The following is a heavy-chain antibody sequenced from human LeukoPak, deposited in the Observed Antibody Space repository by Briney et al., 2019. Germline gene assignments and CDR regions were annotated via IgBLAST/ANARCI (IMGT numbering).Heavy chain of an antibody. V-gene: IGHV3-9*01. D-gene: IGHD3-10*01. CDR1: GFIFNNYA. CDR3: AKDISRVIFRELWFGEYENGMDV. Sequence: GGSLRLSCAASGFIFNNYAMHWVRQAPGKGLEWVAGISWNSDNIGYADSVKGRFTISRDNAKNSLNLQMDSLSAEDTALYYCAKDISRVIFRELWFGEYENGMDVWGQGTTVTVSS. J-gene: IGHJ6*02. CDR2: ISWNSDNI.